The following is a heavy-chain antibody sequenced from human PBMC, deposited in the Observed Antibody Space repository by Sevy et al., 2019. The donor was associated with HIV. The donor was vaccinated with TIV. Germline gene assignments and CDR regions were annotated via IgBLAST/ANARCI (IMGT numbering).Heavy chain of an antibody. J-gene: IGHJ3*02. CDR2: INHSGST. CDR3: ARHCGSTSCSHAFDI. Sequence: SETLSLTCAVYGGSFSGYYWSWTRQPPGKGLEWIGEINHSGSTNYNPSLKSRVTISVDTSKNQFSLKLSSVTAADTAVYYCARHCGSTSCSHAFDIWGQGTMVTVSS. V-gene: IGHV4-34*01. CDR1: GGSFSGYY. D-gene: IGHD2-2*01.